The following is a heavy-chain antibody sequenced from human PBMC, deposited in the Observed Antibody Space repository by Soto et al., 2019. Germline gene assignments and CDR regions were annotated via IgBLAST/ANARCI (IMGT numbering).Heavy chain of an antibody. V-gene: IGHV3-23*01. D-gene: IGHD6-19*01. Sequence: EVQLLESGGGLVQPGGSLRLSCAASGFTFSSYAMSWVRQAPGKGLEWVSAISGSGGSTYYADSVKGRFTISRDNSKNSLYLQMNSLRAEDTAVYYCARLYNSGWTIDYWGQGTLVTVSS. CDR2: ISGSGGST. CDR3: ARLYNSGWTIDY. J-gene: IGHJ4*02. CDR1: GFTFSSYA.